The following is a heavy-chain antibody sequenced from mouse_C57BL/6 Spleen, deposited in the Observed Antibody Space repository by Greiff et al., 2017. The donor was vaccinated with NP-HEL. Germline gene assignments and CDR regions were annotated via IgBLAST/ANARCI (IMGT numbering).Heavy chain of an antibody. D-gene: IGHD1-1*01. J-gene: IGHJ2*01. Sequence: QVQLQQPGAELVRPGSSVKLSCKASGYTFTSYWMDWVKQRPGQGLEWIGNIYPSDSETHYNQKFKDKATLTVDKSSSTAYMQLSSLTSEDSAVYYCARRSTTVVATHDYWGQGTTLTVSS. CDR2: IYPSDSET. V-gene: IGHV1-61*01. CDR3: ARRSTTVVATHDY. CDR1: GYTFTSYW.